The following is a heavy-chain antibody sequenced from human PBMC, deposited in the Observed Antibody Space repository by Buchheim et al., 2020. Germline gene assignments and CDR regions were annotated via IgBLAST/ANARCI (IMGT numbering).Heavy chain of an antibody. CDR3: ARDPPNSGWSLDF. Sequence: QVQLVEAGGGVVQPGGSLRLSCAASGFTFKTHAMHWVRQPPGKGLHWVAMIWSDETTKYYADSVRGRFAISRDNSKNTLYLQMTSLRAEDTAVYYCARDPPNSGWSLDFWGQGTL. CDR2: IWSDETTK. J-gene: IGHJ4*02. V-gene: IGHV3-33*01. CDR1: GFTFKTHA. D-gene: IGHD6-19*01.